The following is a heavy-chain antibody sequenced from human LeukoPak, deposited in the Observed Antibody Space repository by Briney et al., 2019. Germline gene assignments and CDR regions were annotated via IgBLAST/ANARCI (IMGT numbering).Heavy chain of an antibody. Sequence: GGSLRLPCAASGFTFSSSAMSWVRQAPGKGLEWVSGIGGSGAGTYYAVSVKGRFTISRDNSKNTLYLQMNSLRAEDTAVYYCATTLHSGYYDLYWGQGTLVTVSS. CDR3: ATTLHSGYYDLY. CDR2: IGGSGAGT. D-gene: IGHD3-22*01. J-gene: IGHJ4*02. CDR1: GFTFSSSA. V-gene: IGHV3-23*01.